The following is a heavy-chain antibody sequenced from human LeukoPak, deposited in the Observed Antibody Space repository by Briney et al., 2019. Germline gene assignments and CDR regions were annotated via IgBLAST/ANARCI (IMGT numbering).Heavy chain of an antibody. CDR3: ARDRSNNWFDP. CDR2: IYYSGST. Sequence: SETLSLTCTVSGGSISSSSYYWGWIRQPPGKGLEWIGSIYYSGSTYYNPSLKSRVTISVDTSKNQFSLKLSSVTAADTAVYYCARDRSNNWFDPWGQGTLVTVSS. D-gene: IGHD2-8*01. CDR1: GGSISSSSYY. V-gene: IGHV4-39*07. J-gene: IGHJ5*02.